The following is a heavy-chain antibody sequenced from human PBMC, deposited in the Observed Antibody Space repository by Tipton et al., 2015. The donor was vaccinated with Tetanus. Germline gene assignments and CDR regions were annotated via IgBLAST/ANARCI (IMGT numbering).Heavy chain of an antibody. CDR3: TRANHEFPKKGPFDS. D-gene: IGHD3-10*01. J-gene: IGHJ4*02. CDR2: ISASGST. V-gene: IGHV4-61*08. CDR1: GGSLRSGDHY. Sequence: TLSLTCTVSGGSLRSGDHYWSWIRQPPGKGLEWLAYISASGSTNSNYSLKSRITISRDTSKNQFSLKLASVTAADTAVYYCTRANHEFPKKGPFDSWGQGTLVTVSS.